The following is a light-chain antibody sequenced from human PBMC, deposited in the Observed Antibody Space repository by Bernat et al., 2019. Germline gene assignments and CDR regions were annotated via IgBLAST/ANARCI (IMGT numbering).Light chain of an antibody. CDR2: DAS. Sequence: EIALTQSPGTLSLSPGERATLSCRASQSVSSNSLAWYQQKPGQAPRLLIYDASSRATGIPDRFSGSGSGTDFTLTISRLEPEDFAVYYWQQYGSAPETFGQGTKLEIK. V-gene: IGKV3-20*01. CDR1: QSVSSNS. CDR3: QQYGSAPET. J-gene: IGKJ2*01.